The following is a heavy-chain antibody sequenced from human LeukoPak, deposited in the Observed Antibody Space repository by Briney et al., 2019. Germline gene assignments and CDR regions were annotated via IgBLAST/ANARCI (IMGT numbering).Heavy chain of an antibody. CDR3: TKGYYESFDC. CDR1: GASIHSYR. J-gene: IGHJ4*02. D-gene: IGHD3-22*01. CDR2: ISYDGKT. V-gene: IGHV4-59*01. Sequence: NASETLSLTCNVSGASIHSYRWNWIRQPPGKGLEWIGYISYDGKTNYNPSLKSRLTLSVDTSKNQFSLNLNSVTAADTARYYCTKGYYESFDCWGQGTLVTVTS.